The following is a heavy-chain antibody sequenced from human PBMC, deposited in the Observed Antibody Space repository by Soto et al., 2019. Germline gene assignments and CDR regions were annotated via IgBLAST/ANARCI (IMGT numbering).Heavy chain of an antibody. V-gene: IGHV4-30-4*01. CDR1: VGSISSGYYY. J-gene: IGHJ6*01. CDR2: IYYSGNT. CDR3: ASSSLYGMEV. Sequence: SETLSLTCYFSVGSISSGYYYWSWMRQPPWKGLEWIGNIYYSGNTYYNPSLKSRLIISIDTSKNQFSLRVCSVTAADAAVYYCASSSLYGMEVWRQGTTVTVS.